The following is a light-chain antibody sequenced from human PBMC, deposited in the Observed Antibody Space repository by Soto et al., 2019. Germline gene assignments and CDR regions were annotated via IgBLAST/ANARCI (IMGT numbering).Light chain of an antibody. Sequence: QSVLTQPPSASGTPGQRVTISCSGSSSNIGSNSVDYYQHLPGRAPKLLIYSNNQRPSGVPDRFSGSKSGTSASLAMSGLQSEDEADYYCAAWDDSLNAYVFGTGTKLTVL. V-gene: IGLV1-44*01. CDR3: AAWDDSLNAYV. J-gene: IGLJ1*01. CDR1: SSNIGSNS. CDR2: SNN.